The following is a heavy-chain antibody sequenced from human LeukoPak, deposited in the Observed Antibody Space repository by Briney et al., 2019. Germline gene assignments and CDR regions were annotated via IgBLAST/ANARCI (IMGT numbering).Heavy chain of an antibody. J-gene: IGHJ6*02. CDR3: ARGGGLDV. CDR2: INHNGNVN. V-gene: IGHV3-7*03. CDR1: GYTFTSYG. D-gene: IGHD3-16*01. Sequence: ASVKVSCKASGYTFTSYGINWARQAPGKGLEWVASINHNGNVNYYVDSVKGRFTISRDNAKNSLYLQMSNLRAEDTAVYFCARGGGLDVWGQGATVTVSS.